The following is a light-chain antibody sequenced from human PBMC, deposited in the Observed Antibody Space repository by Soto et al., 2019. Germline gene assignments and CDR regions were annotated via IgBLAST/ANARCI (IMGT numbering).Light chain of an antibody. J-gene: IGLJ2*01. CDR2: EGS. Sequence: QSALTQPASVSGSPGQSITISCTGTSSDVRSYNLVSWFQQHPGKAPKLMIYEGSKRPSGVSNRFSGSKSGNTASLTISGLQAEDEADYYCCSYAVTNILVVGGGTQLTVL. V-gene: IGLV2-23*01. CDR1: SSDVRSYNL. CDR3: CSYAVTNILV.